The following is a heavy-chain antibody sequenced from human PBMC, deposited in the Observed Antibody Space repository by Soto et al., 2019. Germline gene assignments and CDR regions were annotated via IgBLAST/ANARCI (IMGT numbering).Heavy chain of an antibody. J-gene: IGHJ5*02. CDR3: ARTKTYNWFDP. CDR2: IYTSGST. CDR1: GGSISSGGYS. Sequence: SETLSLTCAVSGGSISSGGYSWSWIRQPAGKGLEWIGRIYTSGSTNYNPSLKSRVTMSVDTSKNQFSLKLSSVTAADTAVYYCARTKTYNWFDPWGQGTLVTVSS. V-gene: IGHV4-61*02.